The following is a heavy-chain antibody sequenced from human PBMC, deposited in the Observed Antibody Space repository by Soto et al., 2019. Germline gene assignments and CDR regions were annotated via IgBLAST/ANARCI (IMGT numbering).Heavy chain of an antibody. CDR1: GASISSTYW. V-gene: IGHV4-4*02. CDR3: ATLPTRIVVVMTDLPT. D-gene: IGHD2-15*01. CDR2: IYHTGTT. Sequence: QLRESGPGLVKPSGTLSLTCFVSGASISSTYWWSGVRQTPVKRLEWIGQIYHTGTTSYNPSLKNRVTISLDKSNNHYSLRLTSMTAADTAVYYCATLPTRIVVVMTDLPTWGQGTLVTVS. J-gene: IGHJ5*02.